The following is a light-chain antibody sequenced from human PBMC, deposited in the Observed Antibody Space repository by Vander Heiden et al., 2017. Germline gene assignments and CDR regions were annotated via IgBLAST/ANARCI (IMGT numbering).Light chain of an antibody. V-gene: IGKV1-5*03. CDR1: QTISNW. Sequence: DIQMTQSPSILSASVGDRVTITCLASQTISNWLVWYQLKPGKAPKLLIREASSVERGVPLRSSGGGSGTDFTLTISCLQPDDFATYYCQQDNRAWTFGQGT. J-gene: IGKJ1*01. CDR2: EAS. CDR3: QQDNRAWT.